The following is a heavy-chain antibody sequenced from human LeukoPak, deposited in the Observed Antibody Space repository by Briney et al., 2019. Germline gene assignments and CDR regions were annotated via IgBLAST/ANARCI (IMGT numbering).Heavy chain of an antibody. CDR3: ASSQPQPAAEYDAFDI. V-gene: IGHV4-59*01. D-gene: IGHD6-13*01. CDR1: GGSISSYY. CDR2: IYYSGST. Sequence: SETLSLTCTVSGGSISSYYWSWIRQPPGKGLEWIGYIYYSGSTNYNPSLKSRVTISVDTSKNQFSLKLSSVTAADTAVYYCASSQPQPAAEYDAFDIWGQGTMVTVSS. J-gene: IGHJ3*02.